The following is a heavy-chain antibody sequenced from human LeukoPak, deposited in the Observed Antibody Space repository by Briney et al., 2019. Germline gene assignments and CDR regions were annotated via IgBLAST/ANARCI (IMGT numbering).Heavy chain of an antibody. CDR2: IYYNGGS. Sequence: SETLSLTCTVSGGSISSSSYYWGWIRQPPGKGLEWIGNIYYNGGSYYNSSLKSRVTISIDTSKNQFSLKLSSVTAADTAVYYCARHGAVVVPAALFDYWGQGTLVTVSS. V-gene: IGHV4-39*01. D-gene: IGHD2-2*01. CDR3: ARHGAVVVPAALFDY. J-gene: IGHJ4*02. CDR1: GGSISSSSYY.